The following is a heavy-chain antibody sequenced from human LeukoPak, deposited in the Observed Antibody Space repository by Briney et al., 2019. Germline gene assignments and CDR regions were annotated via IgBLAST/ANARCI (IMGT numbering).Heavy chain of an antibody. D-gene: IGHD1-1*01. CDR3: ARHSWNEPDY. Sequence: KPSETLSLTCAVYGGSFSGYYWSWIRQPPGKGLEWIGEINHSGSTTYNPSLKSRVTISVDTSKNQFSLKLSSVTAADTAVYYCARHSWNEPDYWGQGTLVTVSS. J-gene: IGHJ4*02. CDR1: GGSFSGYY. V-gene: IGHV4-34*01. CDR2: INHSGST.